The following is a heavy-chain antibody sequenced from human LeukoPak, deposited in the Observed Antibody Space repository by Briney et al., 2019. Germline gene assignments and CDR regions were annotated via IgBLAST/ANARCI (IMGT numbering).Heavy chain of an antibody. J-gene: IGHJ4*02. CDR1: GGSISSGSYY. CDR3: ARTGYSSSWYPA. CDR2: IYTSGST. D-gene: IGHD6-13*01. Sequence: PSETLSLTCTVFGGSISSGSYYWSWIRQPAGKGLEWIGRIYTSGSTNYNPSLKSRVTISVDTSKNQFSLKLSSVAAADTAVYYCARTGYSSSWYPAWGQGTLVTVSS. V-gene: IGHV4-61*02.